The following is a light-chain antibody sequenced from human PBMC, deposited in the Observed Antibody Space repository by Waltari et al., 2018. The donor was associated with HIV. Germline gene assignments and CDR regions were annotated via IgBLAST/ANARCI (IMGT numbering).Light chain of an antibody. CDR1: SSNIGAGYD. V-gene: IGLV1-40*01. CDR3: QSYDSTGV. CDR2: GNS. J-gene: IGLJ3*02. Sequence: QSVLTQPPSVSGAPGQRVTISCTGSSSNIGAGYDVHWYQQLPGTPPKLLIYGNSNRPSGVPDRFSCSKSGTSASLAITGLQAEDEADYYCQSYDSTGVFGGGTKLTVL.